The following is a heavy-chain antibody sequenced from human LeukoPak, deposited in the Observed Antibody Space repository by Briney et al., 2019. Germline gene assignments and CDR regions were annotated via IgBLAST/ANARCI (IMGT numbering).Heavy chain of an antibody. Sequence: SETLSLTCTVSGGSISSYYWSWIRQPPGKGLERIGYIYYSGSTNYNPSLKSRVTISVDTSKNQFSLKLSSVTAADTAVYYCARGVGATHYFDYWGQGTLVTVSS. V-gene: IGHV4-59*01. D-gene: IGHD1-26*01. CDR2: IYYSGST. CDR3: ARGVGATHYFDY. J-gene: IGHJ4*02. CDR1: GGSISSYY.